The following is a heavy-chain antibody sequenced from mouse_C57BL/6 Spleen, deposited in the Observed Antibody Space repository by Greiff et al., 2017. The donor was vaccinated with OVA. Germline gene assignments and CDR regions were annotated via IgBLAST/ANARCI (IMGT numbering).Heavy chain of an antibody. V-gene: IGHV5-4*01. CDR2: ISDGGSYT. Sequence: EVQRVESGGGLVKPGGSLKLSCAASGFTFSSYAMSWVRQTSEKRLEWVATISDGGSYTYYPDNVKGRFTISRDNAKNNLYLQMSHLKSEDTAMYYCASLGYYGSSYAWYFDVWGTGTTVTVSS. J-gene: IGHJ1*03. D-gene: IGHD1-1*01. CDR3: ASLGYYGSSYAWYFDV. CDR1: GFTFSSYA.